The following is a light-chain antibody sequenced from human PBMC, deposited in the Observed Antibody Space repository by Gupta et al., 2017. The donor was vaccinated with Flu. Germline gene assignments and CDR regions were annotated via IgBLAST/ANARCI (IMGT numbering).Light chain of an antibody. CDR1: KLGDKF. CDR2: QDT. Sequence: CSGDKLGDKFACWYQQKPGQSPVLVIYQDTKRPSGIPERFSGSNSGNTATLTISGTQAMDEADYYCQVWDISTGVFGGGTKVTVL. CDR3: QVWDISTGV. J-gene: IGLJ2*01. V-gene: IGLV3-1*01.